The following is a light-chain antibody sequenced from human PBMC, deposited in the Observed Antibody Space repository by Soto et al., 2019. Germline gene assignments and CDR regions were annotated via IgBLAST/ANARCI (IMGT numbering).Light chain of an antibody. CDR3: QSNDSSLSGYV. CDR2: GNS. CDR1: TSNIGAGYD. V-gene: IGLV1-40*01. Sequence: QSVLTQPPSVSGATGQRVTISCTGGTSNIGAGYDVHWYQQLPGTAPKLLIYGNSNRPSGVPDRFSGSKSGTSASLAITGLQAEDEGDYYCQSNDSSLSGYVFGTGTKVTVL. J-gene: IGLJ1*01.